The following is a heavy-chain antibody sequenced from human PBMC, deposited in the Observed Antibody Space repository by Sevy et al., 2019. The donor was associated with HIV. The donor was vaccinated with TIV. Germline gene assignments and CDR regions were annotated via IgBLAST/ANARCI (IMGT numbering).Heavy chain of an antibody. D-gene: IGHD3-16*01. CDR3: ARGGGMRSYYYYYMDV. V-gene: IGHV1-69*13. CDR2: IIPIFGAA. Sequence: ASAKVSCKASGGTLSNYAISWVRQAPGQGLEWMGGIIPIFGAASYAQKFQGRVTITADESTSTVYMELSSLRSEDTAVYYCARGGGMRSYYYYYMDVWGKGTTVTVSS. CDR1: GGTLSNYA. J-gene: IGHJ6*03.